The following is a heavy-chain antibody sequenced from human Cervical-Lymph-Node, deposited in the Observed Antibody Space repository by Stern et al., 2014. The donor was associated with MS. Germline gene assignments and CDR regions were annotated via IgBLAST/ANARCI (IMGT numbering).Heavy chain of an antibody. J-gene: IGHJ4*02. CDR3: ARETGGYTYGDTDFFDY. CDR2: IYSSGST. CDR1: GDSISSGSFY. D-gene: IGHD5-18*01. Sequence: VQLVESGPGLVKPSQTLSLTCIVSGDSISSGSFYWNWIRQPAGKGLEWIGRIYSSGSTNYNPYPKSRVTISEETPKNPFPLKVISMTAADTAVYYCARETGGYTYGDTDFFDYWGQGALVTVSS. V-gene: IGHV4-61*02.